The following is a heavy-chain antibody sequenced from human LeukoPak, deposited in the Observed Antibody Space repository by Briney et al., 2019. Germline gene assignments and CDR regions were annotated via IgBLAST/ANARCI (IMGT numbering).Heavy chain of an antibody. V-gene: IGHV4-39*07. Sequence: SETLSLTCTVSGGSISSSSYYWGWIRQPPGKGLEWIGSIYYSGSTYYNPSLKSRVTISVDTSKNQFSLKLSSVTAADTAVYYCARVQATVTSYYYYYYMDVWGKGTTVTVSS. J-gene: IGHJ6*03. D-gene: IGHD4-17*01. CDR3: ARVQATVTSYYYYYYMDV. CDR2: IYYSGST. CDR1: GGSISSSSYY.